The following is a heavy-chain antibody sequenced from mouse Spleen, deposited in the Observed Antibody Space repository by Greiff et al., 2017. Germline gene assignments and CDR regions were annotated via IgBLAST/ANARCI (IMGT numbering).Heavy chain of an antibody. CDR1: GYTFTSYD. V-gene: IGHV1S33*01. J-gene: IGHJ4*01. CDR3: ARGYDYAMDY. Sequence: SGPELVKPGALVKISCKASGYTFTSYDINWVKQRPGQGLEWIGWIYPGDGSTKYNEKFKGKATLTADKSSSTAYMQLSSLTSENSAVYFCARGYDYAMDYWGQGTSVTVSS. D-gene: IGHD2-14*01. CDR2: IYPGDGST.